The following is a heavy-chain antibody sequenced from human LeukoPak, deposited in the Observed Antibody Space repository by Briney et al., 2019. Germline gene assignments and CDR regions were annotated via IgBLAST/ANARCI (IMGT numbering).Heavy chain of an antibody. CDR3: ARVREYYFDY. CDR1: GYTFTSYG. CDR2: ISGYNGNT. Sequence: ASMKVSCKASGYTFTSYGITWVRQAPGQGLEWMGWISGYNGNTNYAQKFQGRVTMTTDTSTSTVYMELRSLRSDDTAVYYCARVREYYFDYWGQGTLVTVSS. J-gene: IGHJ4*02. V-gene: IGHV1-18*01.